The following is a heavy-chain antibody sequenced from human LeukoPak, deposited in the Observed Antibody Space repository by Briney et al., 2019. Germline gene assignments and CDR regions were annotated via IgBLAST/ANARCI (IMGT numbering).Heavy chain of an antibody. J-gene: IGHJ4*02. CDR3: ATLNGPLFEY. V-gene: IGHV3-7*01. CDR1: GFTFSNYW. CDR2: IHQHGNEK. D-gene: IGHD2-8*01. Sequence: PGGSLRLSCAASGFTFSNYWMSWVRQAPGKGLKGVASIHQHGNEKYFVDSVRGRFTISRDNAKNSLYLQMSSLRAEDTAVYYCATLNGPLFEYWGQGTLVTVSS.